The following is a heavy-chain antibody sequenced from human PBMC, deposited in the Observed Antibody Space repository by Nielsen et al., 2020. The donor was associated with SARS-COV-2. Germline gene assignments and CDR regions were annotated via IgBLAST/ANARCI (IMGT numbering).Heavy chain of an antibody. D-gene: IGHD3-10*01. J-gene: IGHJ3*01. Sequence: LSCAASGFPLYINAMPWVSRAPGRGRQWVTGVSASGGSTYYTDSVKGRLSISRDNSKHTLCLQKHSLIVEDTALYFCAKDGVVRGDALDLWGQGTMVTVSS. V-gene: IGHV3-23*01. CDR1: GFPLYINA. CDR3: AKDGVVRGDALDL. CDR2: VSASGGST.